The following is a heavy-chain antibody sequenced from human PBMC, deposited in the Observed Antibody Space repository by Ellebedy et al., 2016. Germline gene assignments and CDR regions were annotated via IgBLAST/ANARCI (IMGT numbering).Heavy chain of an antibody. D-gene: IGHD2-2*01. Sequence: SLKISCAASGFTFNDHAMHWVRQAPGQGLEWVSGIFWNSGDTDYADSVKGRFPIPRDKAKNSLYLQMNSLRPEDTALYYCAREKVVPAAPNDKAYHYYGMDVWGQGTTVTVSS. CDR3: AREKVVPAAPNDKAYHYYGMDV. J-gene: IGHJ6*02. V-gene: IGHV3-9*01. CDR2: IFWNSGDT. CDR1: GFTFNDHA.